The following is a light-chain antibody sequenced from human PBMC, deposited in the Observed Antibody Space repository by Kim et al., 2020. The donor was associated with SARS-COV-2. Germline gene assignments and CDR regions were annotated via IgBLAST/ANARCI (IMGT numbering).Light chain of an antibody. V-gene: IGKV3-15*01. CDR3: QQYDDWPPWT. Sequence: YPGERAPLSCRASQSVGTNVAWYQQKAGQAPQLLIYGASTRAAGIPARFSGSGSGTEFTLTISSLQSEDLAVYSCQQYDDWPPWTFGQGTKVDIK. CDR2: GAS. J-gene: IGKJ1*01. CDR1: QSVGTN.